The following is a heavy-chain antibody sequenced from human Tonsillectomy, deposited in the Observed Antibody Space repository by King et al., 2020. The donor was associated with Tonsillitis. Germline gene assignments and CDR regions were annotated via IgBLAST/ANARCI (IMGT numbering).Heavy chain of an antibody. V-gene: IGHV2-26*01. CDR3: ARIIGRAYCGGDCSQFDY. CDR1: GFSLSNAKMG. D-gene: IGHD2-21*02. J-gene: IGHJ4*02. CDR2: IFSNDEK. Sequence: VTLKESGPVLVKPTETLTLTCTVSGFSLSNAKMGVSWIRQPPGKALEWLAHIFSNDEKSYSTSLKSRLTISKDTSKSQVVLTIPNMDPVDTATYYCARIIGRAYCGGDCSQFDYWGQGTLVTVSS.